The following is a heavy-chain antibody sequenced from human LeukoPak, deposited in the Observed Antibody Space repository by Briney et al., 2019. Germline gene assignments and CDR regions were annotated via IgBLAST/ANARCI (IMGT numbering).Heavy chain of an antibody. CDR1: GYTFTSYG. V-gene: IGHV1-18*01. D-gene: IGHD2-2*01. CDR2: ISAYNGNT. J-gene: IGHJ5*02. CDR3: ARDPALTVPTNWFDP. Sequence: ASVKVSCKASGYTFTSYGISWVRQAPGQGLEWMGWISAYNGNTNYAQKLQGRVTMTTDTSTSTAYMELRSLRSDDTAVYYCARDPALTVPTNWFDPWSQGTLVTVSS.